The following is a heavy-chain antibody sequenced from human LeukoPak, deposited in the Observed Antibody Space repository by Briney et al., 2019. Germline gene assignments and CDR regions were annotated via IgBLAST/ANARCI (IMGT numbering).Heavy chain of an antibody. Sequence: PSETLSLXCTISGYSITSGYYWACIRQPPGKGVVGIGSVYQSGDTYYTPSLKCRVHISLDTSENQFSLKLTSVTAADTALYFCARHSRRCSSTTCYTGAFDIWGPGTVVTVSS. J-gene: IGHJ3*02. CDR2: VYQSGDT. V-gene: IGHV4-38-2*02. CDR1: GYSITSGYY. D-gene: IGHD2-2*02. CDR3: ARHSRRCSSTTCYTGAFDI.